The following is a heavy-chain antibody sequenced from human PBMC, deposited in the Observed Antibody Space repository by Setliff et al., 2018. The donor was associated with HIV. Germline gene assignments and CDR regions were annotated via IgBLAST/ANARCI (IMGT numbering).Heavy chain of an antibody. CDR2: INPGSGDT. Sequence: ASVKVSCKASGGTFSSYAISWLRQAPGQGLEWMGWINPGSGDTNYAQKFQGRVTMTSDTSTRTVYMELSSLTSDDTAVYFCARVLSVTMIRGAHGYWGQGTLVTVSS. CDR3: ARVLSVTMIRGAHGY. D-gene: IGHD3-10*01. CDR1: GGTFSSYA. J-gene: IGHJ4*02. V-gene: IGHV1-2*02.